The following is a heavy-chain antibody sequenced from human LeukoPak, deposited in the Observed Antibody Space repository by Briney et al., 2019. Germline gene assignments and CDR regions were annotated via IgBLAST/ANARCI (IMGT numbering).Heavy chain of an antibody. Sequence: SETLSLTCTVSGGSIGSFYWSWIRQPPGKGLEWIGYIYYSGGTDYNPSLKSRVTISMDTSKNQFSLKLRSVTAADTAVYYCVRGGNDYGYYSNYWGQGTLVTVSS. D-gene: IGHD4-23*01. CDR3: VRGGNDYGYYSNY. CDR2: IYYSGGT. V-gene: IGHV4-59*01. CDR1: GGSIGSFY. J-gene: IGHJ4*02.